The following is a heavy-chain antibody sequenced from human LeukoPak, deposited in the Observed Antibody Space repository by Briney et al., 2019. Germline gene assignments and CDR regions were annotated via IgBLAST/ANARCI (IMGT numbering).Heavy chain of an antibody. CDR2: INPSGGST. D-gene: IGHD4-17*01. Sequence: ASVKVSCKASGYTFTSYYMHWVRQAPGQGLEWMGIINPSGGSTSYAQKFQGRVTMTRDTSTSTVYMELSSLRSEDTAVYYCATLADSMTTVTSFDYWGQGTLVTVSS. V-gene: IGHV1-46*01. CDR1: GYTFTSYY. J-gene: IGHJ4*02. CDR3: ATLADSMTTVTSFDY.